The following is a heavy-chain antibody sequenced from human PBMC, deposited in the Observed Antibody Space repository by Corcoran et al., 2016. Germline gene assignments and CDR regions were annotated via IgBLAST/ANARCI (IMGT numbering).Heavy chain of an antibody. CDR3: TTLHTYYYDSSGYYVDY. CDR1: GFTFTNAW. Sequence: EVQLVESGGGLVKPGGSLRLSCTASGFTFTNAWMNWVRQAPGKGLEWVGRIKSKTDGGTTDYAAPGKGRFTISRDDSKNTLYLQMNSLKTEDTAVYYCTTLHTYYYDSSGYYVDYWGQGTLVTVSS. D-gene: IGHD3-22*01. V-gene: IGHV3-15*07. CDR2: IKSKTDGGTT. J-gene: IGHJ4*02.